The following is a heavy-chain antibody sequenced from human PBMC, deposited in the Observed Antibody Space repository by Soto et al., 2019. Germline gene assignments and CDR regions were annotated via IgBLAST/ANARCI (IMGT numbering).Heavy chain of an antibody. CDR1: GFTFSSYA. Sequence: GGSLRLSCAASGFTFSSYAMSWVRQAPGKGLEWVSAISGSGGSTYYADSVKGRFTISRDNSKNTLYLQMNSLRAEDTAVYYCAKDGPYSGSYGTYDAFDIWGQGTMVTVSS. J-gene: IGHJ3*02. V-gene: IGHV3-23*01. CDR3: AKDGPYSGSYGTYDAFDI. CDR2: ISGSGGST. D-gene: IGHD1-26*01.